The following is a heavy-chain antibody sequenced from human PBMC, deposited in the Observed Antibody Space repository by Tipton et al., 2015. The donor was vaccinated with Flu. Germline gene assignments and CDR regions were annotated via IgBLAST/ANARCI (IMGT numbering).Heavy chain of an antibody. CDR2: ISESGSTI. D-gene: IGHD3-22*01. CDR1: GFNFNNYQ. CDR3: ARSLGDSSDYYSLGAFDL. V-gene: IGHV3-48*03. J-gene: IGHJ3*01. Sequence: SLRLSCATSGFNFNNYQISWFRQAPGKGLEWVSHISESGSTIYYAASVRGRFTISRDNAKNSLYLQMSNLRADDTAVYYCARSLGDSSDYYSLGAFDLWGQGTVVTVSS.